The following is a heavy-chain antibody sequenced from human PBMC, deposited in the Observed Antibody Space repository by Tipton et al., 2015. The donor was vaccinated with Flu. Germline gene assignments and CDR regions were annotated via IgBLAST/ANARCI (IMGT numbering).Heavy chain of an antibody. CDR3: ARRYLDW. V-gene: IGHV3-7*01. J-gene: IGHJ4*02. CDR2: IKQDGSEK. D-gene: IGHD2-15*01. Sequence: SLRLSCAASGFALSTYWMTWVRQAPGKGLEWVANIKQDGSEKYYLDSVRGRFTISRDNAKDSLYLQMTSLRVEDTAVYYCARRYLDWWGQGTLVTVSS. CDR1: GFALSTYW.